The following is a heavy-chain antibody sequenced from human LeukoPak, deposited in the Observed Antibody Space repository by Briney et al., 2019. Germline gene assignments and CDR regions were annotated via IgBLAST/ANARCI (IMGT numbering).Heavy chain of an antibody. J-gene: IGHJ4*02. CDR1: GDSVSSNGAS. CDR2: TYYRSQQWHS. Sequence: SQTLSLACAISGDSVSSNGASWNWIRQSPSRGLEWLGRTYYRSQQWHSDYAPSVKGRITLNPDTSKNQFSLQLNSMTPEDTAVYYCGRETDFGVVTNWGQGTLVTVSS. V-gene: IGHV6-1*01. D-gene: IGHD3-3*01. CDR3: GRETDFGVVTN.